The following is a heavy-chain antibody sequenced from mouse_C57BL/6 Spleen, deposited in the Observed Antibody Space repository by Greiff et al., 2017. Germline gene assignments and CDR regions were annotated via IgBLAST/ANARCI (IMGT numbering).Heavy chain of an antibody. Sequence: EVQLVASGGGLVKPGGSLKLSCAASGFTFSSYAMSWVRQPPEKRLEWVATLSDGGSYTSYPDNVKGRFTISRDNAKNNLYLQMSHLKSEDTAMYYCARGVNGYDGFSYWGQGTLVTVSA. CDR3: ARGVNGYDGFSY. CDR1: GFTFSSYA. V-gene: IGHV5-4*01. D-gene: IGHD2-2*01. J-gene: IGHJ3*01. CDR2: LSDGGSYT.